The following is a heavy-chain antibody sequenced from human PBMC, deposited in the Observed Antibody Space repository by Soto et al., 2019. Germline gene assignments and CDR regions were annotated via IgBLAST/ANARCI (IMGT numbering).Heavy chain of an antibody. CDR1: TGSMRTYY. CDR2: ISHTGRT. D-gene: IGHD1-26*01. V-gene: IGHV4-59*12. Sequence: SETLSLTCSVSTGSMRTYYWTWIRQSPGKGLEWIGQISHTGRTKYNPSLESRVTISVDTSRKQFSLKLTSVTASDTAVYYCARDRSGRVRYYFDSWGQGALVTVSS. CDR3: ARDRSGRVRYYFDS. J-gene: IGHJ4*02.